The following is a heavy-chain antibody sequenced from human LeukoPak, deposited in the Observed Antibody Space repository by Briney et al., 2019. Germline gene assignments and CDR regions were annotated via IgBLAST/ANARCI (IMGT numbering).Heavy chain of an antibody. J-gene: IGHJ4*02. D-gene: IGHD3-10*01. V-gene: IGHV1-69*05. CDR2: NIPIFGTA. CDR1: GGTFSSYA. Sequence: ASVKVSCKASGGTFSSYAISWVRQAPGQGLEWMGGNIPIFGTANYAQKFQGRVTITTDESTSTAYMELSSLRSEDTAVYYCARWNERVRGVFDYWGQGTLVTVSS. CDR3: ARWNERVRGVFDY.